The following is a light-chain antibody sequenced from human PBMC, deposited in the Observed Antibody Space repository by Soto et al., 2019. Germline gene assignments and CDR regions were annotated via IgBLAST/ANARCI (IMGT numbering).Light chain of an antibody. CDR3: SSNAGSNIP. CDR2: EVS. CDR1: SSDVGGYNY. V-gene: IGLV2-8*01. Sequence: QSVLTQPPSASGSPGQSVTISCTGTSSDVGGYNYVSWYQQHPGKAPKLMIYEVSKRPSGVPDRFSGSKSGNTASLTVSGLQAEDEADYYCSSNAGSNIPFGTGTKVTVL. J-gene: IGLJ1*01.